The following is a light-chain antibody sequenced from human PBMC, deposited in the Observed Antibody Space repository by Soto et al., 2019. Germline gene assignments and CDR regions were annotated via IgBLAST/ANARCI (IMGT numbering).Light chain of an antibody. V-gene: IGLV1-51*02. CDR3: GTWDSSLSIFV. Sequence: QCVLTQPPSGSAAPGQGVTMSCSGGSSNIGAHYVSWHQQVPGTAPKLLIYENDKRPSGIPDRFSGSKSGTSATLGITGLQTGDEADYYCGTWDSSLSIFVFGTGTKVTVL. CDR2: END. J-gene: IGLJ1*01. CDR1: SSNIGAHY.